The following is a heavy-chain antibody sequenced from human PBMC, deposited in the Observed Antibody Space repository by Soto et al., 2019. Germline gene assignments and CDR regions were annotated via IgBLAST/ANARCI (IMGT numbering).Heavy chain of an antibody. V-gene: IGHV6-1*01. CDR1: GDSVSSNSAS. D-gene: IGHD1-26*01. CDR3: ASGSYFDFDY. Sequence: SQTLSLTCAISGDSVSSNSASCNWIRQSPSRGLEWLGRTYYKSKWYNDYAVSVKSRITINPDTSKNQFSLQLNSVTPEDTAVYYCASGSYFDFDYWGQRTLVTGSS. CDR2: TYYKSKWYN. J-gene: IGHJ4*02.